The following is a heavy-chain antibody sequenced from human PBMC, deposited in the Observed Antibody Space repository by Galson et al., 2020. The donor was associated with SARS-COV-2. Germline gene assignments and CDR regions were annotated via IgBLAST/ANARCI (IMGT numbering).Heavy chain of an antibody. Sequence: QLGSFLKISCAASGFTFSGSAMHWVRQATGKGLEWVAIISYDGTTKYNSDSVKGLITISRDNSKNTLYLQMNSLRPDDTAVYYCARGTDNHTNGGYDYWGQGTLVTVSS. V-gene: IGHV3-30*04. CDR2: ISYDGTTK. CDR3: ARGTDNHTNGGYDY. CDR1: GFTFSGSA. J-gene: IGHJ4*02. D-gene: IGHD6-19*01.